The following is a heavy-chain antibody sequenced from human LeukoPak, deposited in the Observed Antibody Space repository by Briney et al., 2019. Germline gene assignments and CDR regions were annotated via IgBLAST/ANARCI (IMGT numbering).Heavy chain of an antibody. V-gene: IGHV3-48*03. Sequence: PGGSLRLSCAASGFTFSSYEMNWVRQAPGKGLEWVSYISSSGSTIYYADSVKGRFTISRDNSKNTLYLQMNSLRAEDTAVYYCARALLVRNGYNYSPNYFDYWGQGTLVTVSS. CDR2: ISSSGSTI. CDR1: GFTFSSYE. CDR3: ARALLVRNGYNYSPNYFDY. J-gene: IGHJ4*02. D-gene: IGHD5-24*01.